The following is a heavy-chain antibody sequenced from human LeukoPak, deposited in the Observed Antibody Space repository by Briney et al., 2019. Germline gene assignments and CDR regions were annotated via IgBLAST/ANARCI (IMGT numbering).Heavy chain of an antibody. CDR2: ISSSSYI. CDR1: GFTFSSYS. V-gene: IGHV3-21*01. CDR3: ARDLWYGRTY. D-gene: IGHD6-13*01. Sequence: PGGSLRLSCAASGFTFSSYSMNWVRQAPGKGLAWVSSISSSSYIYYADSVKDRFTISRDNAKNSLYLQMNSLRADDTAVYYCARDLWYGRTYWGQGTLVTVSS. J-gene: IGHJ4*02.